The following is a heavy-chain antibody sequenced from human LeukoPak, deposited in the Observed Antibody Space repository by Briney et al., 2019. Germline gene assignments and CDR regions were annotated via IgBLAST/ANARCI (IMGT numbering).Heavy chain of an antibody. D-gene: IGHD1-26*01. CDR2: ISVYNGDT. CDR3: ARDRIVGAEDDAFGI. J-gene: IGHJ3*02. Sequence: ASVKVSCKASGYTFTNYGVNWVRQAPGQGLEWMGWISVYNGDTNYAQKLQGRVTMTTDTSTSTAYMELRSLRSDDTAVYYCARDRIVGAEDDAFGIWGQGTMVTVSS. CDR1: GYTFTNYG. V-gene: IGHV1-18*01.